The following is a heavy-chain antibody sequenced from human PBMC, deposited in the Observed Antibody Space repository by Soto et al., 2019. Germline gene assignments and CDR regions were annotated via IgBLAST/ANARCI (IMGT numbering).Heavy chain of an antibody. D-gene: IGHD3-10*01. CDR3: ARDVRLSQYYGSGSPANWYFDL. V-gene: IGHV1-46*01. Sequence: ASVKVSCKASGYTFTSYGISWVRQAPGQGLEWMGIINPSGGSTSYAQKFQGRVTMTRDTSTSTVYMELSSLRSEDTAVYYCARDVRLSQYYGSGSPANWYFDLWGRGTLVTVSS. J-gene: IGHJ2*01. CDR2: INPSGGST. CDR1: GYTFTSYG.